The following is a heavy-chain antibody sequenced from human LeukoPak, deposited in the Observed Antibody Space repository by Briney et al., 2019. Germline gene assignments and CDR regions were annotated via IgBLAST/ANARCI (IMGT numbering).Heavy chain of an antibody. CDR3: AREGYYGSGSPPTLYFDY. CDR1: GFAFRNYV. J-gene: IGHJ4*02. V-gene: IGHV3-30-3*01. CDR2: TSSDLNVK. D-gene: IGHD3-10*01. Sequence: GGALRLSCVASGFAFRNYVIHWVRQAPGKGLEWVAVTSSDLNVKLYADSVKGRFTISRDNSRSTLYLQMNSLRPEDTAIYYCAREGYYGSGSPPTLYFDYWGQGTLVTVSS.